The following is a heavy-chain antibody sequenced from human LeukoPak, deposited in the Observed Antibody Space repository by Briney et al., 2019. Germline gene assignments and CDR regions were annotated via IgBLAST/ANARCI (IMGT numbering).Heavy chain of an antibody. D-gene: IGHD3-10*01. CDR3: ARVGTMVRGADY. J-gene: IGHJ4*02. Sequence: SETLSLTCTVSGGSISSGDYYWSWIRQPPGKGLEWIGYIYYSGSTYYNPSPKSRVTISVDTSKNQFSLKLSSVTAADTAVYYCARVGTMVRGADYWGQGTLVTVSS. V-gene: IGHV4-30-4*01. CDR1: GGSISSGDYY. CDR2: IYYSGST.